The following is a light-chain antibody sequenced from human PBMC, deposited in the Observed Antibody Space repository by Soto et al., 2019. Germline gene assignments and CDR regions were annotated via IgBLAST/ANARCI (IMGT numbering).Light chain of an antibody. CDR2: IAS. J-gene: IGKJ4*01. V-gene: IGKV1-9*01. CDR3: QQANSFFALT. CDR1: QGISNY. Sequence: IQLTQSPSSLSASVGDRVTITCRASQGISNYLAWYQQKPGKAPKLLIYIASTLQSGVPSRFSGSGSGTDFTLTISSLQPEDFATYFCQQANSFFALTFGGGTKVEIK.